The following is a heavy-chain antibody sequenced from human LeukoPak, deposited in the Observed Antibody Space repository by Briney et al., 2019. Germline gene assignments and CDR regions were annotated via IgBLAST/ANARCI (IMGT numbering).Heavy chain of an antibody. CDR3: AKDRDNGNYYFDY. V-gene: IGHV3-30*02. CDR2: IRYDGSDK. CDR1: GFTFSSYG. Sequence: GGSLRLSCAASGFTFSSYGMHWVRQAPGKGLEWVAFIRYDGSDKDYVDSVKGRLTISRDNSKNTLYLQMNSLRAEDTAVYYCAKDRDNGNYYFDYWGQGTLVTVSS. D-gene: IGHD1-7*01. J-gene: IGHJ4*02.